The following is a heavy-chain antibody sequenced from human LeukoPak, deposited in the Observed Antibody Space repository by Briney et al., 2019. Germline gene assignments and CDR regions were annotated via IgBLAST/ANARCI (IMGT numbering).Heavy chain of an antibody. CDR3: LRDWYGSGSYWQIRESYFDY. CDR2: IKSKTDGGTT. Sequence: GGSLRRSCAASGFTFSNAWMSWVRQAPGKGLEWVGRIKSKTDGGTTDYAAPVKGRFTISRDDSKNSLYLQMNSLKTEDTAVYYCLRDWYGSGSYWQIRESYFDYWGQGTLVTVSS. V-gene: IGHV3-15*01. D-gene: IGHD3-10*01. J-gene: IGHJ4*02. CDR1: GFTFSNAW.